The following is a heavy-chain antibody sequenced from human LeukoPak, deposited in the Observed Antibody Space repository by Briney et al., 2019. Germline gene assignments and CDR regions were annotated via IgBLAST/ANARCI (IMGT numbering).Heavy chain of an antibody. D-gene: IGHD3-16*01. CDR3: LGGDFDY. Sequence: EASVKVSRKASGYTFTSHDINWVRQATGQGLEWMGWINPNSGGTNYAQKFQGRVTMTRDTSISTAYMELSRLRSDDTAVYYCLGGDFDYWGQGTLVTVSS. CDR2: INPNSGGT. CDR1: GYTFTSHD. J-gene: IGHJ4*02. V-gene: IGHV1-2*02.